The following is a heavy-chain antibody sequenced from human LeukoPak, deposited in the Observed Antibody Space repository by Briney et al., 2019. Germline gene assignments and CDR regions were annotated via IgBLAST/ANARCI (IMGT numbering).Heavy chain of an antibody. CDR1: GDSISSSSHY. D-gene: IGHD2-21*02. V-gene: IGHV4-39*01. J-gene: IGHJ3*02. Sequence: SEALSLTCTVSGDSISSSSHYGGWIRQPPGKTLEWIGSLHHTGRSYSSAALKSRVNISMDMSKSQFSLKLNSVTAADSGVYYCVAEMTASAAFDIWGRGTLVAVSS. CDR3: VAEMTASAAFDI. CDR2: LHHTGRS.